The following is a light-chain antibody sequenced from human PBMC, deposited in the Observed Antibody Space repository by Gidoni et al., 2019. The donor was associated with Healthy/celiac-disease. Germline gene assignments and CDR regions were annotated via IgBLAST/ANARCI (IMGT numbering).Light chain of an antibody. CDR2: AAS. Sequence: DILLTQPPSFLSASVGDRVTITCRASQGISSYLAWYQQKPGKAPKLLTYAASTLQSGVPSRFSGSGSGTEFTLTISSLQPEDFATYYCQQLNSYPLTFGGGTKVEIK. V-gene: IGKV1-9*01. CDR1: QGISSY. CDR3: QQLNSYPLT. J-gene: IGKJ4*01.